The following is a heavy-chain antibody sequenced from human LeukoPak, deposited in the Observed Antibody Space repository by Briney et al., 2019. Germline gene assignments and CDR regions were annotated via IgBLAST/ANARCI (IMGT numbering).Heavy chain of an antibody. CDR3: ASSPY. V-gene: IGHV4-59*08. CDR2: IYYSGST. J-gene: IGHJ4*02. CDR1: GGCFSGFF. Sequence: SETLSLTCAVYGGCFSGFFWGWIREPPGKGLEWIGYIYYSGSTNYNPSLKSRVTISVDTSKNQFSLKLSSVTAADTAVYYCASSPYWGQGTLVTVSS.